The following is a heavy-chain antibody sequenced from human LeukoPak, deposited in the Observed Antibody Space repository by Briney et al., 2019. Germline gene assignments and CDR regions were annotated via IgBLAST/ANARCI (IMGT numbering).Heavy chain of an antibody. J-gene: IGHJ5*02. V-gene: IGHV1-46*01. D-gene: IGHD4-11*01. CDR1: GGTFSSYA. CDR2: INPSGGST. Sequence: GSSVKVSCKASGGTFSSYAISWVRQAPGQGLEWMGIINPSGGSTSYAQKFQGRVTMTRDTSTSTVYMELSSLRSEDTAVYYCARVGVSNYPYNWFDPWGQGTLVTVSS. CDR3: ARVGVSNYPYNWFDP.